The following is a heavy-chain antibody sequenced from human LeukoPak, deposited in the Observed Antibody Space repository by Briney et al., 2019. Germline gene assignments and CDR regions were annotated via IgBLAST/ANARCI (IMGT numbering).Heavy chain of an antibody. CDR3: ARDFSYGSGFDY. CDR2: ISNGGSI. V-gene: IGHV3-64*01. Sequence: GGSLRLSCAASGFSISSYALHWVRQAPGKGLQYVSGISNGGSIDCANSVKGRFTISRDNSKNTLYLQMGSLRPEDMAVYYCARDFSYGSGFDYWGQGILVTVSS. J-gene: IGHJ4*02. D-gene: IGHD5-18*01. CDR1: GFSISSYA.